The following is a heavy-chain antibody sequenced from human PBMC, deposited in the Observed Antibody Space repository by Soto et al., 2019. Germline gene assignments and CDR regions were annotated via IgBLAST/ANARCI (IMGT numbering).Heavy chain of an antibody. D-gene: IGHD6-19*01. CDR3: ARVVAVAGNWFDP. CDR2: IYYSGST. J-gene: IGHJ5*02. V-gene: IGHV4-61*01. Sequence: QVQLQESGPGLVKPSETLSLTCTVSGGSVSSGSYYWSWIRQPPGKGLEWIGYIYYSGSTNYNPSLKSRVTIPVDTSKNQFSLKLSSVTAADTAVYYCARVVAVAGNWFDPWGQGTLVTVSS. CDR1: GGSVSSGSYY.